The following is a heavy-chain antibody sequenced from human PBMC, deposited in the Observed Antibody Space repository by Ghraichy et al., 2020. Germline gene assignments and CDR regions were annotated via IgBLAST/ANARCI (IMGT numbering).Heavy chain of an antibody. D-gene: IGHD1-26*01. J-gene: IGHJ4*02. CDR3: AKTHLVGATEY. CDR2: ISGSGGST. Sequence: GGSLRLSCAASGFTFSSYAMSWVRQAPGKGLEWVSAISGSGGSTYYADSVKGRFTISRDNSKKTLDLKMNSLRAEDTAVYYCAKTHLVGATEYWGQGTLVTVSS. CDR1: GFTFSSYA. V-gene: IGHV3-23*01.